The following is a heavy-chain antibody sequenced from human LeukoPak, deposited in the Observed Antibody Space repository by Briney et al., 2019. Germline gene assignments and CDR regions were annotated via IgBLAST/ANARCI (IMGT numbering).Heavy chain of an antibody. CDR1: GFTFSSYE. V-gene: IGHV3-48*03. J-gene: IGHJ5*02. D-gene: IGHD2-15*01. CDR2: ISSSASII. Sequence: GGSLRLSCAASGFTFSSYEMNWVRQAPGKGLEWVSYISSSASIIYYTDSVKGRFTTSRDNAKNSLYLQMNSLRAEDTALYYCAREWDCSGGSCYPQGEVWFDPWGQGTLVTVSS. CDR3: AREWDCSGGSCYPQGEVWFDP.